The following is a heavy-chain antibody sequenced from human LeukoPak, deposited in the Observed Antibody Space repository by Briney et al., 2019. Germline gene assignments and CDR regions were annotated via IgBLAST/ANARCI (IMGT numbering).Heavy chain of an antibody. CDR1: GYTFTSYV. CDR3: ARDFHPFQDIVVVPAADNWFDP. Sequence: RASVKDSSKASGYTFTSYVISWVPQAPGQGLEWMGWISAYNGKTNYAQKLQGRVTMTTDTSTSTAYMELRSLRSDDTAVYYCARDFHPFQDIVVVPAADNWFDPWGQGTLVTVSS. CDR2: ISAYNGKT. D-gene: IGHD2-2*01. J-gene: IGHJ5*02. V-gene: IGHV1-18*01.